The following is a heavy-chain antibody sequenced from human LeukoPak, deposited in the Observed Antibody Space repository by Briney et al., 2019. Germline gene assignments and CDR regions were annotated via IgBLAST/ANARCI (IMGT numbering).Heavy chain of an antibody. V-gene: IGHV3-23*01. CDR3: ATYIV. CDR2: ISGSGGST. Sequence: GGSLRLSCAASGLTFSNYAMSWVRQAPGKGLEWVSAISGSGGSTNYADSVKGRFTISRDSSKNTLYLQMNSLRPEDTAVYCCATYIVWGQGALVTVSS. J-gene: IGHJ4*02. CDR1: GLTFSNYA. D-gene: IGHD3-16*01.